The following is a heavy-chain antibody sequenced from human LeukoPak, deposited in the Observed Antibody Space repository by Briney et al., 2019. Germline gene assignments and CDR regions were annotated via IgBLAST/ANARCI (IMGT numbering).Heavy chain of an antibody. V-gene: IGHV3-48*02. J-gene: IGHJ4*02. D-gene: IGHD1-26*01. CDR2: IIASGTAM. CDR3: ASSGSYRFDY. CDR1: GFTFSSYS. Sequence: GGSLRLSCAASGFTFSSYSMNWVRQAPGKGLEWVSHIIASGTAMFYADSVKGRFTISRDNAKNSLYLQMNSLRDEDTAVYYCASSGSYRFDYWGQGTLVTVSS.